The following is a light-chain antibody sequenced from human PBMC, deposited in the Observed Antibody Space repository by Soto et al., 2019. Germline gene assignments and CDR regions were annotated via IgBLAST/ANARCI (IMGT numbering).Light chain of an antibody. CDR1: QTVNY. V-gene: IGKV3-11*01. Sequence: DIVLTQSPATLSLSPGERATLSCRASQTVNYLAWYQQKPGQSPRLLIYDASNRAPGIPARFSGSGSGTDFTLAISSLEPEDFAVYYCQQRGTWPPRTFGGGTKVDVK. CDR3: QQRGTWPPRT. J-gene: IGKJ4*01. CDR2: DAS.